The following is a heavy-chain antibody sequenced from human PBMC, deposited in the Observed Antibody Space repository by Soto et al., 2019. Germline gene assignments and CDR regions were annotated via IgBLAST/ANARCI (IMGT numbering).Heavy chain of an antibody. D-gene: IGHD3-10*01. CDR1: GFTVSNNY. CDR3: GTPAGGGGY. V-gene: IGHV3-53*01. CDR2: IYSGGYT. J-gene: IGHJ4*02. Sequence: EVQLVESGGGLIQPGGSLRLSCAVSGFTVSNNYMSWVRQAPGKGLEGVSVIYSGGYTAYGDSVKGRFTISRDNSKNTLFPQVKSPRAHDGALYYGGTPAGGGGYWGQGTLVTVSS.